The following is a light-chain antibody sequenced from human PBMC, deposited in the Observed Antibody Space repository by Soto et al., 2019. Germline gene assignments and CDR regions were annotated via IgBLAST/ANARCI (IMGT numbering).Light chain of an antibody. V-gene: IGLV2-18*02. CDR1: SSDVGGYNR. CDR2: DVS. J-gene: IGLJ2*01. CDR3: SSFSGPRTVV. Sequence: QSALTQPASVSGSPGQSITISCTGTSSDVGGYNRVSWYQQPPGTAPKFIIYDVSHRPSGVPDRFSGSKSGNTASLTISGIQAEDEAHYYCSSFSGPRTVVFGGGTKLTVL.